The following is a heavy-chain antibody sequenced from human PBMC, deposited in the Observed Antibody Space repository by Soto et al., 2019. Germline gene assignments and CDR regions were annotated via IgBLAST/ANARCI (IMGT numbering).Heavy chain of an antibody. CDR1: GDSVSSNSAA. Sequence: QSQTLSLTCAISGDSVSSNSAAWNWIRQSPSRGLEWLGRTYYRSKWYNDYAVSVKSRITINPDTSKNQFSLQLNSVTPEDTAVYYCARESPGRDGYNNDAFDIWGQGTMVTVSS. CDR3: ARESPGRDGYNNDAFDI. CDR2: TYYRSKWYN. D-gene: IGHD5-12*01. V-gene: IGHV6-1*01. J-gene: IGHJ3*02.